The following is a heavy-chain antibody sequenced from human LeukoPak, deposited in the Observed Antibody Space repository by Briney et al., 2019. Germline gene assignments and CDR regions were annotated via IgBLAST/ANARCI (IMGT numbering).Heavy chain of an antibody. V-gene: IGHV4-39*01. CDR2: IYYSGTT. CDR1: GGSISSSSYY. CDR3: ARQEAGWELLY. J-gene: IGHJ4*02. Sequence: SETLSLTCTVSGGSISSSSYYWGWIRQPPGKGLEWIGSIYYSGTTYYNPSLKSRVTISVDTSKNQFSLRLSSVTAADTAVYYCARQEAGWELLYWGRGTLVTVSS. D-gene: IGHD1-26*01.